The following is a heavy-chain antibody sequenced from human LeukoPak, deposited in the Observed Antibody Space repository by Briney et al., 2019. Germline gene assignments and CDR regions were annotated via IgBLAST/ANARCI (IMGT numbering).Heavy chain of an antibody. V-gene: IGHV3-7*01. CDR2: IKQDGSEI. CDR1: GFTFRSYW. J-gene: IGHJ3*02. Sequence: PGGSLRLSCAVSGFTFRSYWMSWVRQAPGKGLEWVANIKQDGSEIYYVDSVKGRFTISRDNAKNALYLQMNSLRAEDTAVYYCAKVGHTSEAFDIWGQGTMVTVSS. CDR3: AKVGHTSEAFDI.